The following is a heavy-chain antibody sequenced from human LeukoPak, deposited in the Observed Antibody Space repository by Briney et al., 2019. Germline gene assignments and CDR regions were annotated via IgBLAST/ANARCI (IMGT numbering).Heavy chain of an antibody. CDR2: IYHSGST. CDR3: AREYLGNTYGDTGGYIDN. Sequence: SETLSLTCAVSGGSISSAVYSWSWIRQPPGKGLEWIGNIYHSGSTYYNPSLRSRVIISVDTSKNQFSLKLSSVTAADTALYYCAREYLGNTYGDTGGYIDNWGQGTLVTVSS. V-gene: IGHV4-30-2*01. CDR1: GGSISSAVYS. J-gene: IGHJ4*02. D-gene: IGHD4-17*01.